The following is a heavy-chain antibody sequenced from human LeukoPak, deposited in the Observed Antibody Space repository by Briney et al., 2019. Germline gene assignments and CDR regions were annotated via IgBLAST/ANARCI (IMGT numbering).Heavy chain of an antibody. CDR3: TRGTAVVAGIDF. J-gene: IGHJ4*01. D-gene: IGHD6-19*01. CDR2: IDSDGSST. CDR1: GFTFTNHW. Sequence: TGGSLRLSCAASGFTFTNHWMHWVRQAPGKGLVWVSHIDSDGSSTTYGDPAKGRFTVSRDNAKNTVYLQMNSLGAEDTAVYYCTRGTAVVAGIDFWGHGTLVTVSS. V-gene: IGHV3-74*03.